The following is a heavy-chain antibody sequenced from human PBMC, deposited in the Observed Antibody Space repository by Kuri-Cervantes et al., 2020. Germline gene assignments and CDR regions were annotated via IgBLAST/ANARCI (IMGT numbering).Heavy chain of an antibody. V-gene: IGHV4-61*01. Sequence: SETLSLTCTVSGGSVSSGSYYWSWIRQPPGKGLEWIGYIYYSGSTNYNPSLKSRVTISVDTSKNQFSLKLSSVTAADTAVYYCARANDCSSTNCKTTWYFDLWGRGTLVTVSS. J-gene: IGHJ2*01. CDR1: GGSVSSGSYY. CDR2: IYYSGST. D-gene: IGHD2-2*01. CDR3: ARANDCSSTNCKTTWYFDL.